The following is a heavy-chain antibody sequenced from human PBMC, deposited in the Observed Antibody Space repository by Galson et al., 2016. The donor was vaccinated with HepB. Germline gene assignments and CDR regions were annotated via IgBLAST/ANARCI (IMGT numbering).Heavy chain of an antibody. D-gene: IGHD6-19*01. CDR3: AKNGGWYGAGYFDY. CDR1: GFTVSSNC. V-gene: IGHV3-66*01. Sequence: SLRLSCAASGFTVSSNCMSWVRQAPGKGLEWVSVIYSDGRTYYADSVKGRFTISRDNSKNTVYLQMNNLRAEDTAVYYYAKNGGWYGAGYFDYWGQGTLVTVSS. CDR2: IYSDGRT. J-gene: IGHJ4*02.